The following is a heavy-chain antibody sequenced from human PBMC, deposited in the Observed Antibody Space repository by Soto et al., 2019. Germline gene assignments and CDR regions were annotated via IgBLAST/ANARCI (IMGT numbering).Heavy chain of an antibody. D-gene: IGHD3-3*01. J-gene: IGHJ5*02. Sequence: GGSLRLSCAASGFTFSSYSMNWVRQAPGKGLEWVSYISSSSSTIYYADSVKGRFTISRDNAKNSLYLQMNSLRDEDTAVYYCARDPYYDFWSGYEDNWFDPWGQGTLVTVSS. V-gene: IGHV3-48*02. CDR3: ARDPYYDFWSGYEDNWFDP. CDR1: GFTFSSYS. CDR2: ISSSSSTI.